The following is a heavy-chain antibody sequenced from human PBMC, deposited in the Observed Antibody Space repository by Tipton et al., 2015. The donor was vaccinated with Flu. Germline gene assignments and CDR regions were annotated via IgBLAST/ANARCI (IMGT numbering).Heavy chain of an antibody. CDR2: VLTSGST. V-gene: IGHV4-61*02. CDR1: GDSISSGTYY. J-gene: IGHJ6*02. CDR3: ARDGAYYDFWSGFYPYGMDV. D-gene: IGHD3-3*01. Sequence: TLSLTCTVSGDSISSGTYYWSWIRQPAGKGLEWIGRVLTSGSTNYNPSLESRVTISVDTSKNQVSLKLRSVTAADTAVYYCARDGAYYDFWSGFYPYGMDVWGQGTPVTVSS.